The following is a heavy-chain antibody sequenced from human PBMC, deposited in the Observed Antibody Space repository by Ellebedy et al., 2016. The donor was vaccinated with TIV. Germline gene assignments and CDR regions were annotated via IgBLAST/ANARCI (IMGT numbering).Heavy chain of an antibody. Sequence: ASVKVSCKASGYTFTSYAMHWVRQAPGQRLEWMGWINAGNGNTKYSQKFQGRVTITRDTSASTAYMELSSLRSEDTAVYYCARDLNYYGSGIKGYWGQGTLVTVSS. V-gene: IGHV1-3*01. CDR1: GYTFTSYA. CDR3: ARDLNYYGSGIKGY. J-gene: IGHJ4*02. D-gene: IGHD3-10*01. CDR2: INAGNGNT.